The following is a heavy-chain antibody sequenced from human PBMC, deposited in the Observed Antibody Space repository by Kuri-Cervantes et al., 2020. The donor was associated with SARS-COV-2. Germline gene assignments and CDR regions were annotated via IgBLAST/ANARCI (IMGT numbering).Heavy chain of an antibody. CDR2: IYDSGTT. J-gene: IGHJ4*02. CDR1: GGSISDHY. CDR3: ARDLNGQLCSTGLGY. Sequence: LSCTASGGSISDHYWSWSRQSPGQGLEWIGYIYDSGTTNYNPSLKSRVTVSVDKSKNHFSLRLSSVTAADTPVYYCARDLNGQLCSTGLGYWGQGTLVTVSS. V-gene: IGHV4-59*11. D-gene: IGHD3-10*02.